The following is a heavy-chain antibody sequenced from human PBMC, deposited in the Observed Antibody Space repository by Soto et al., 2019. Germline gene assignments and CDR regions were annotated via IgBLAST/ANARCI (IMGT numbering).Heavy chain of an antibody. D-gene: IGHD3-9*01. CDR1: GFSLSTSGVG. CDR3: AHKGPEDWPLDY. CDR2: IYWDDSK. Sequence: QITLKESGPTLVRPTQTLTLTCAFSGFSLSTSGVGVGWIPQPPGKALEWLAVIYWDDSKHYSPSLRSRRTITKDTSKNQVVLTMTNMDPMDTGTYYCAHKGPEDWPLDYWGQGTLVTVSS. J-gene: IGHJ4*02. V-gene: IGHV2-5*02.